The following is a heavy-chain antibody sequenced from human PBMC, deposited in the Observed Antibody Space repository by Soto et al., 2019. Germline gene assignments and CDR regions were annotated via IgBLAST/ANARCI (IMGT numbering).Heavy chain of an antibody. V-gene: IGHV4-34*01. D-gene: IGHD2-2*01. CDR1: GGSSSGYY. CDR2: INHSGST. Sequence: SETLSLTCAVYGGSSSGYYWSWIRQPPGKGLEWIGEINHSGSTNYNPSLKSRVTISVDTSKNQFSLKLSSVTAADTAVYYCARGRDIVVVPAARWFDPWGQGTLVTVSS. J-gene: IGHJ5*02. CDR3: ARGRDIVVVPAARWFDP.